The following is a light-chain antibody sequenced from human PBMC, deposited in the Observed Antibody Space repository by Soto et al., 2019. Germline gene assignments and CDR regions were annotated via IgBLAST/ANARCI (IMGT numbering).Light chain of an antibody. Sequence: DIQMTQSPSTLSAFVGDRVTITCRASQSISTWLAWYQQKPGKAPKFLIYDASSLESGVPSRFSGSGSGTDFTLTISSLQSEDFAVYYCQQYNNWPWTFGQGTKVDIK. V-gene: IGKV1-5*01. CDR2: DAS. J-gene: IGKJ1*01. CDR3: QQYNNWPWT. CDR1: QSISTW.